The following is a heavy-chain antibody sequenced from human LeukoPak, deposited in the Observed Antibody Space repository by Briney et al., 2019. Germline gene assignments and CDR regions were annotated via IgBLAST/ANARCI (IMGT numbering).Heavy chain of an antibody. CDR1: GFTFSSYA. V-gene: IGHV3-23*01. J-gene: IGHJ4*02. Sequence: PGGSLRLSCAASGFTFSSYAMSWVRQAPGKGLEWVSAISGSGGSTYYADSVKGRFTISRDNSKNTLYLQMNSLRAEDTAVYYCAKGVRGVIITFVDYWGQGTLVTVSS. D-gene: IGHD3-10*01. CDR2: ISGSGGST. CDR3: AKGVRGVIITFVDY.